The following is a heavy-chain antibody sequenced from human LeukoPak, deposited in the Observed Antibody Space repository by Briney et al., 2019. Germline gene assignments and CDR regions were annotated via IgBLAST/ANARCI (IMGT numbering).Heavy chain of an antibody. V-gene: IGHV1-18*01. D-gene: IGHD6-19*01. Sequence: GASVKVSCKASGYTFTNYGISWARQAPGQGLEWMGWISAYSGDTNYAQKFQGRVTMTRDTSTSTAYMELRSLRSDDTAVYYCARTESYSSGWDNNWFDPWGQGTLVTVSS. CDR2: ISAYSGDT. CDR3: ARTESYSSGWDNNWFDP. J-gene: IGHJ5*02. CDR1: GYTFTNYG.